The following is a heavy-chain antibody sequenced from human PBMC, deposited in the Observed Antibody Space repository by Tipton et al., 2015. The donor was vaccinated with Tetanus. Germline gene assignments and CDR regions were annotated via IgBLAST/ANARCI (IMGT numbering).Heavy chain of an antibody. V-gene: IGHV6-1*01. Sequence: LRLSCAISGDSVSSNSVAWSWIRQSPSRGLEWLGRTYYRSKWYYGYAVAVKSRLSVNPDTSKNQFSLHLNSVTAADTAVYYCARAHYDFWSSDSYYYGMDVWGQGTTVTVSS. CDR3: ARAHYDFWSSDSYYYGMDV. D-gene: IGHD3-3*01. J-gene: IGHJ6*02. CDR1: GDSVSSNSVA. CDR2: TYYRSKWYY.